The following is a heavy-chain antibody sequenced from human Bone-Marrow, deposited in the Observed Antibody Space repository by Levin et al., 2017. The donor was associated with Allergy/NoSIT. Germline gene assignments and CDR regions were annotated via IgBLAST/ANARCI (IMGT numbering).Heavy chain of an antibody. D-gene: IGHD1-26*01. V-gene: IGHV5-10-1*01. CDR2: INPSDSYT. J-gene: IGHJ4*02. CDR1: GYSFTSHW. Sequence: KVSCKGSGYSFTSHWISWVRQRPGKGLEWMGRINPSDSYTNYSPSFQGHVTISADKSISTAYLQWSSLKASDTAMYYCARQGGYSSSYYKDDYWGQGTLVTVSS. CDR3: ARQGGYSSSYYKDDY.